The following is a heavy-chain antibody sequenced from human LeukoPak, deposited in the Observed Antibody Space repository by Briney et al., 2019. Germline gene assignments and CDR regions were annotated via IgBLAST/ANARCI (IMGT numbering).Heavy chain of an antibody. CDR1: GGSISSYY. Sequence: PSETLFLTCTVSGGSISSYYWSWIRQPAGKGLEWIGRIYTSGSTNYNPSLKSRVTMSVDTSKNQFSLKLSSVTAADTAVYYCARGPRGYSGSYFLVYWGQGTLVTVSS. CDR2: IYTSGST. D-gene: IGHD1-26*01. CDR3: ARGPRGYSGSYFLVY. V-gene: IGHV4-4*07. J-gene: IGHJ4*02.